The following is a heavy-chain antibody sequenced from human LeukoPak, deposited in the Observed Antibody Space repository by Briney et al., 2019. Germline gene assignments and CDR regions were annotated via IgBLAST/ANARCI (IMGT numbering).Heavy chain of an antibody. CDR3: ARGEDHGSGTVHFEY. Sequence: SETLSLTCAASGGSISSSNWWSWVRQPPGKGLEGIGEIYHVVSTNFNPSLKSRVTMSVDKSKNQFSLTLSSVTAADTAVYYCARGEDHGSGTVHFEYWGQGTLVTVSS. CDR2: IYHVVST. CDR1: GGSISSSNW. J-gene: IGHJ4*02. V-gene: IGHV4-4*02. D-gene: IGHD3-10*01.